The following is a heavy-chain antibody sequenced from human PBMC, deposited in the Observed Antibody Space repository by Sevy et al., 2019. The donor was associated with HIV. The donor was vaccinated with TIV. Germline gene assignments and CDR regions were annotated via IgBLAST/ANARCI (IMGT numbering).Heavy chain of an antibody. J-gene: IGHJ6*02. V-gene: IGHV3-30*18. Sequence: GGSLRRSCAASGFTFDTYDIHWVRQAPGKGLEWVAIISHDGSYRRYADSVRGRFSMSRDNSNNMMYLQMNGLSIEDTAVYYCAKNRPPGGSYFSRHAMDVWGRGTTVTVSS. CDR2: ISHDGSYR. CDR3: AKNRPPGGSYFSRHAMDV. D-gene: IGHD3-16*01. CDR1: GFTFDTYD.